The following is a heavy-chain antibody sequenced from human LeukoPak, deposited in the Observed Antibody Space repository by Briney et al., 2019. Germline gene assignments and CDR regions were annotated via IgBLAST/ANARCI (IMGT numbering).Heavy chain of an antibody. J-gene: IGHJ6*02. CDR3: ARLGRYFDWLYYYGMDV. D-gene: IGHD3-9*01. CDR2: IYYSGST. V-gene: IGHV4-59*08. Sequence: SETLSLTCTVSGGSISSYYWSWIRQPPGKGLEWIGYIYYSGSTNYNPSLKSRVTISVDTSRNQFSLKLSSVTAADTAVYYCARLGRYFDWLYYYGMDVWGQGTTVTVSS. CDR1: GGSISSYY.